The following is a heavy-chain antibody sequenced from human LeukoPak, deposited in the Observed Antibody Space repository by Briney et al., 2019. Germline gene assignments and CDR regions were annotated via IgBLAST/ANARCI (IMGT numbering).Heavy chain of an antibody. V-gene: IGHV3-30*18. J-gene: IGHJ4*02. Sequence: GGSLRLSCAASGFTFSNYGIHWVRQAPGKGLEWVAVISYDGSNKYYADSVKGRFTISRDNSKNTLYLQMNSLRAEDTAVYYCAKGAPATVGCRDYFDYWGQGTLVAVSS. CDR1: GFTFSNYG. CDR3: AKGAPATVGCRDYFDY. CDR2: ISYDGSNK. D-gene: IGHD4-23*01.